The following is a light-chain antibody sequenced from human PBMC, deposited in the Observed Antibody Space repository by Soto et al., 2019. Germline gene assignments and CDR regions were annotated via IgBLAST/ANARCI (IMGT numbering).Light chain of an antibody. CDR1: SSDVGGYNY. J-gene: IGLJ1*01. CDR2: EVS. CDR3: SSYTSSSTLA. V-gene: IGLV2-14*01. Sequence: QSARTQPASVSGSPGQSITISCTGPSSDVGGYNYVSWYQQHPGKAPKLMIYEVSNRPSGVSNRFSGSKSGNTASLTISGLQAEDEADYYCSSYTSSSTLAFGTGTKVTVL.